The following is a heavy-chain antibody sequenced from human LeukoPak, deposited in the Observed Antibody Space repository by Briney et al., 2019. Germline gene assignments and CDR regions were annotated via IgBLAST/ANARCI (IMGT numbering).Heavy chain of an antibody. CDR3: ARVTGYRIEDYFDY. Sequence: SETLSLTCAVYGGSFSGYYWSWIRQPPGKGLEWIGSIYYSGSTYYNPSLKSRVTISVDTSKNQFSLKLSSVTAADTAVYYCARVTGYRIEDYFDYWGQGTLVTVSS. D-gene: IGHD6-13*01. CDR1: GGSFSGYY. V-gene: IGHV4-34*01. J-gene: IGHJ4*02. CDR2: IYYSGST.